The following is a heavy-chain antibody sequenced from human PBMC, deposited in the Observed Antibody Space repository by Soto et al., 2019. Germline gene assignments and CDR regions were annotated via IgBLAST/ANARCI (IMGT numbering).Heavy chain of an antibody. CDR2: ISNSGSTI. Sequence: PGGSLRLSCAASGFSFSDYYMSWIRQAPGKGLEWVSYISNSGSTIYYADSVKGRFTISRDNAKNSPYLQMNSLRAHDTAVYSCGRDGSFWFFDYWGQGTLVTVSS. V-gene: IGHV3-11*01. D-gene: IGHD3-3*01. CDR3: GRDGSFWFFDY. CDR1: GFSFSDYY. J-gene: IGHJ4*02.